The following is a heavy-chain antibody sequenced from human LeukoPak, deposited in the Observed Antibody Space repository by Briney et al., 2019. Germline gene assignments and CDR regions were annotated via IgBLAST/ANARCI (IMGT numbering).Heavy chain of an antibody. CDR1: GFTFSSYS. V-gene: IGHV3-21*01. CDR3: AKDHYWSIDY. J-gene: IGHJ4*02. CDR2: IRSSSSYI. D-gene: IGHD3-3*01. Sequence: GGSLRLSCAASGFTFSSYSMNWVRQAPGKGLEWVSSIRSSSSYIYYADSVKGRFTISRDNAKNSLYLQVNSLRAEDTGVYYCAKDHYWSIDYWGRGTLVTVSS.